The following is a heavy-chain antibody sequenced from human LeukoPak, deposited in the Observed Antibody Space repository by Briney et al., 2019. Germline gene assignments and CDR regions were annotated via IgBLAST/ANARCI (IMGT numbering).Heavy chain of an antibody. V-gene: IGHV4-34*01. Sequence: SETLSLTCAVYGGSFSGYYWSWIRQPPGKGLERIGEINHSGSTNYNPSLKSRVTISVDTSKNQFSLKLSSVTAADTAVYYCARGRVSQYYYGMDVWGQGTTVTVSS. CDR2: INHSGST. CDR3: ARGRVSQYYYGMDV. CDR1: GGSFSGYY. J-gene: IGHJ6*02.